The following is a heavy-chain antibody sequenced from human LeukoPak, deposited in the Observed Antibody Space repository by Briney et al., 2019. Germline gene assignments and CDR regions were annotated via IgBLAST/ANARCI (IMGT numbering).Heavy chain of an antibody. CDR1: GHTFTGYY. V-gene: IGHV1-46*01. D-gene: IGHD1-26*01. CDR3: ASGRPSGSYGY. J-gene: IGHJ4*02. CDR2: INPSGGST. Sequence: ASVKVSCKASGHTFTGYYMHWVRQAPGQGLEWMGIINPSGGSTSYAQKFQGRVTMTRDMSTSTVYMELSSLRSEDTAVYYCASGRPSGSYGYWGQGTLVTVSS.